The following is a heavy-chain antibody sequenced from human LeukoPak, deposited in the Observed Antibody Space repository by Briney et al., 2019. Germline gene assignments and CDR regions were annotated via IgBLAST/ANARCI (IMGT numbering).Heavy chain of an antibody. D-gene: IGHD3-22*01. J-gene: IGHJ3*02. Sequence: GGSLRLSCAASGFTFSDYYMSWIRQAPGKGLEWVSYISSSGSTIYYADSVKGRFTISRDNSKNTLYLQMNSLRAEDTAVYYCAKDITMIVVGHDAFDIWGQGTMVTVSS. CDR3: AKDITMIVVGHDAFDI. CDR1: GFTFSDYY. V-gene: IGHV3-11*01. CDR2: ISSSGSTI.